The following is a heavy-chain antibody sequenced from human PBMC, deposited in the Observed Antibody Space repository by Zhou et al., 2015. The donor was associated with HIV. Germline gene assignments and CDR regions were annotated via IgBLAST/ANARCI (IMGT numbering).Heavy chain of an antibody. V-gene: IGHV3-9*01. CDR3: ARGVGTTDWGSHYFDP. Sequence: EVHLVESGGGLVQPGRSLRLSCAVSGFNFNDFAMHWVRQAPGKGLEWVSGINWNSGTKGYADSVRGRFTISRDNAKSSLYLQMNSLRDDDTAVYYCARGVGTTDWGSHYFDPWGQGTQVTVSS. J-gene: IGHJ5*02. CDR1: GFNFNDFA. CDR2: INWNSGTK. D-gene: IGHD1-26*01.